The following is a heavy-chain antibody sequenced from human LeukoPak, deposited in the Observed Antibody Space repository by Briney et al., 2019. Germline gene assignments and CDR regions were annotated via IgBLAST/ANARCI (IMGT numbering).Heavy chain of an antibody. CDR2: ISSSSSYI. CDR3: ARGGLRHYYYYYMDV. CDR1: GFTFSTYS. J-gene: IGHJ6*03. Sequence: GGSLRLSCAASGFTFSTYSMNWVRQAPGKGLEWVSSISSSSSYISYADSVKGRLTISRDNAKNSLYLQMNSLRAEDTAVYYCARGGLRHYYYYYMDVWGKGTTVTVSS. V-gene: IGHV3-21*01. D-gene: IGHD4-17*01.